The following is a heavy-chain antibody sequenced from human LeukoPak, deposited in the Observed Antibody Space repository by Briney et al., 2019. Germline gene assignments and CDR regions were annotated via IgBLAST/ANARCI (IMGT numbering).Heavy chain of an antibody. J-gene: IGHJ4*02. D-gene: IGHD6-19*01. V-gene: IGHV1-24*01. CDR3: ATVLAVAGHFDY. Sequence: ASVKVSCKASGGTFSSYAISWVRQAPGQGLEWMGGFDPEDGETIYAQKFQGRVTMTEDTSTDTAYMELSSLRSEDTAVYYCATVLAVAGHFDYWGQGTLVTVSS. CDR1: GGTFSSYA. CDR2: FDPEDGET.